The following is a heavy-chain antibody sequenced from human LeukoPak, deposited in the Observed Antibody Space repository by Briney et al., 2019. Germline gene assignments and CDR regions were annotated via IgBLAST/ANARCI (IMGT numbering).Heavy chain of an antibody. Sequence: GGSLRLSCAASGFTFGNAWMSWVRQAPGKGLEWVGRIKSKTDGGTTDYAAPVKGRFTISRDDSKNTLYLQMNSLKTEDTAVYYCTTELLWFGESIDYWGQGTLVTVSS. J-gene: IGHJ4*02. CDR2: IKSKTDGGTT. CDR1: GFTFGNAW. V-gene: IGHV3-15*01. D-gene: IGHD3-10*01. CDR3: TTELLWFGESIDY.